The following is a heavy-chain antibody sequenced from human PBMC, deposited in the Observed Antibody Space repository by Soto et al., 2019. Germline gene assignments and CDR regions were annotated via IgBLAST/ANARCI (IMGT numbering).Heavy chain of an antibody. D-gene: IGHD2-15*01. CDR1: GFTFRSYG. CDR2: ISDDGTYK. V-gene: IGHV3-30-3*01. Sequence: QVQLVESGGGVVQPGRSLRLSCVASGFTFRSYGLHWVRQAPGKGLEWLAVISDDGTYKTYAQSVKGRFTISRDDPKNTLHLQMDSLRPGDTAVYYCARDWAASPDFWGQGTLVTVSS. CDR3: ARDWAASPDF. J-gene: IGHJ4*02.